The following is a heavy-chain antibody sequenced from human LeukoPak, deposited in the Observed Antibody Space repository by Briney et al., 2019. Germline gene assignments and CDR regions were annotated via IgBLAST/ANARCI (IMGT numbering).Heavy chain of an antibody. J-gene: IGHJ3*02. CDR2: IDYSGGST. CDR3: AKDIGPMLIGGAFDI. Sequence: PGGSLRLSCTASGFTLSSYEMSWIRQAPGKGLEWVSSIDYSGGSTHYADSVMGRFTISRDSAKNSLYLQMNSLRAEDTALYYCAKDIGPMLIGGAFDIWGQGTMVTVSS. D-gene: IGHD3-16*01. CDR1: GFTLSSYE. V-gene: IGHV3-23*01.